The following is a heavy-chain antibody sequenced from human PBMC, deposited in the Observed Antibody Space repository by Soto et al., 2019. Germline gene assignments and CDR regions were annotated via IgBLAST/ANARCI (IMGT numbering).Heavy chain of an antibody. D-gene: IGHD3-3*01. J-gene: IGHJ4*02. Sequence: PSETLSLTCTVSGGSISSYYWSWIRQPPGKGLEWIGYIYYSGSTNYNPSLKSRVTISVDTSKNQFSLKLSSVTAADTAVYYCARTRYFWSGTDPSWYFDYWGQGTLVTVSS. V-gene: IGHV4-59*08. CDR2: IYYSGST. CDR1: GGSISSYY. CDR3: ARTRYFWSGTDPSWYFDY.